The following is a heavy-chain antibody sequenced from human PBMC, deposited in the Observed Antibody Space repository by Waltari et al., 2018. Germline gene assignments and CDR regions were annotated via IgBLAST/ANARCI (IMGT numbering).Heavy chain of an antibody. CDR3: ARGSAAYVRFWDL. D-gene: IGHD3-10*02. J-gene: IGHJ5*02. Sequence: EAQLMESGGGLVQPGGSLSLSCAAPGSSLSAPWMPWVRRAPGKGLEWVANIKGDGTETYYAESMNGRFIISRDNSKNSLFLQINSPRADDTAIYYCARGSAAYVRFWDLWGQGTSVTVSS. CDR2: IKGDGTET. CDR1: GSSLSAPW. V-gene: IGHV3-7*03.